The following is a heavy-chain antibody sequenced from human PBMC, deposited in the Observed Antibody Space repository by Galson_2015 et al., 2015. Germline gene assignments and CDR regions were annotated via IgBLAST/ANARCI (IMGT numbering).Heavy chain of an antibody. V-gene: IGHV1-46*01. J-gene: IGHJ5*02. CDR3: ARDFGYSSPPGGWLDP. CDR2: MNPRDGSI. D-gene: IGHD6-19*01. Sequence: SVKVSCKASGYTFTNYYVHWVRQAPGQGLEWMGIMNPRDGSIKYAQKFQGRVLMTRDTSTSTVYMDLSSLRSEDTAVYYCARDFGYSSPPGGWLDPWGQGTLVTGFS. CDR1: GYTFTNYY.